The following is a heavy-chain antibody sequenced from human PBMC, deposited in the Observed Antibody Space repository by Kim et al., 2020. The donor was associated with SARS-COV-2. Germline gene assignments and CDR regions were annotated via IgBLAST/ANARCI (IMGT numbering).Heavy chain of an antibody. V-gene: IGHV1-18*01. CDR1: GYTFTSYG. Sequence: ASVKVSCKASGYTFTSYGISWVRQAPGQGLEWMGWISAYNGNTNYAQKLQGRVTMTTDTSTSTAYMELRSLRSDDTAVYYCASTTYYDFWSANYYYYGMDVWGQGTTVTVS. CDR3: ASTTYYDFWSANYYYYGMDV. D-gene: IGHD3-3*01. J-gene: IGHJ6*02. CDR2: ISAYNGNT.